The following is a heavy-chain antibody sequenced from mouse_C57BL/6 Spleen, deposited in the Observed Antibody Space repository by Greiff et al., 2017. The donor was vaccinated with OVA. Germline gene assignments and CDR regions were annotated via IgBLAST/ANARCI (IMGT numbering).Heavy chain of an antibody. D-gene: IGHD2-3*01. CDR2: INPGSGGT. Sequence: VQLQQSGAELVRPGTSVKVSCKASGYAFTNYLIEWVKQRPGQGLEWIGVINPGSGGTNYNEKFKGKATLTADKSSSTAYMQLSSLTSEDSAVYFCARPSDGYYVAWFAYWGQVTLVTVSA. CDR1: GYAFTNYL. J-gene: IGHJ3*01. CDR3: ARPSDGYYVAWFAY. V-gene: IGHV1-54*01.